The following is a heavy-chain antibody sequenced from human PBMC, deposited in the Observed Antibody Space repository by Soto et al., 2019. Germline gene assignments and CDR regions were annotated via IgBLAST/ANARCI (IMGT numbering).Heavy chain of an antibody. V-gene: IGHV3-30*18. CDR2: ISSDGSDK. CDR1: GFTFSNFG. D-gene: IGHD3-3*01. J-gene: IGHJ4*02. CDR3: TKGSDLASPELDY. Sequence: QVQLVESGGGVVQPGRSLRLSCAASGFTFSNFGMHWVRQAPGKGQEWVAAISSDGSDKYYSDSVKGRFTISRDNSKKTLVLQMSSLRVEDTAVYYCTKGSDLASPELDYWGQGTLVTVSS.